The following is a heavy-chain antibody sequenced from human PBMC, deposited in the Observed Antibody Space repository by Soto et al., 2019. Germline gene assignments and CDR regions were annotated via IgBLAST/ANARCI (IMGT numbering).Heavy chain of an antibody. CDR3: ARGRYCSGGSCYLASWFDP. Sequence: QVQLQQGGAGLLKPSETLSLSCAGYGGSFSGFFWSWIRQPPGKGLEWVGGINHSGSTNYNPSLKSRVTISVDTSKNQFSLKLSSVTAADTAVYYCARGRYCSGGSCYLASWFDPWGQGTLVTVSS. D-gene: IGHD2-15*01. CDR2: INHSGST. CDR1: GGSFSGFF. J-gene: IGHJ5*02. V-gene: IGHV4-34*01.